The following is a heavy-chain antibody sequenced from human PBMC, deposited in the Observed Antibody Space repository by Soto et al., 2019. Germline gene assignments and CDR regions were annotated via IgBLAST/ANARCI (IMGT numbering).Heavy chain of an antibody. CDR3: ARAGITMIVLGSMDV. CDR2: IYYSGST. D-gene: IGHD3-22*01. CDR1: GGSISSSSYY. Sequence: NPSETLSLTCTVSGGSISSSSYYWGWIRQPPGKGLEWIGSIYYSGSTYYNPSLKSRVTISVDTSKNQFSLKLSSVTAADTAVYYCARAGITMIVLGSMDVWGQGTTVTVSS. J-gene: IGHJ6*02. V-gene: IGHV4-39*01.